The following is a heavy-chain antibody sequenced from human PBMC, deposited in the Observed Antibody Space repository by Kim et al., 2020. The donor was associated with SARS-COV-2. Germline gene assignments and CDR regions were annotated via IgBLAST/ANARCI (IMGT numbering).Heavy chain of an antibody. CDR1: GYSISSGYY. CDR2: IYHSGST. D-gene: IGHD3-9*01. J-gene: IGHJ4*02. V-gene: IGHV4-38-2*02. Sequence: SETLSLTCTVSGYSISSGYYWGWIRQPPGKGLEWIGSIYHSGSTYYNPSLKSRVTISVDTSKNQFSLKLSSVTAADTAVYYCARAGLTGYHPVDYWGQGTLVTVSS. CDR3: ARAGLTGYHPVDY.